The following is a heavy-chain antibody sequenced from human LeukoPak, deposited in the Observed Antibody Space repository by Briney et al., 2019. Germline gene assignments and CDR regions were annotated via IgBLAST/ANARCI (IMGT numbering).Heavy chain of an antibody. CDR1: GFTFSSYS. J-gene: IGHJ4*02. CDR3: ARDGGSPY. CDR2: ISSSSTI. V-gene: IGHV3-48*01. Sequence: LAGGSLRLSCAASGFTFSSYSMNWVRQAPGKGLEWVSYISSSSTIYYADSVKGRFTISRDNAKSSLYLQMNSLRAEDTAVYYCARDGGSPYWGQGTLVTVSS. D-gene: IGHD1-26*01.